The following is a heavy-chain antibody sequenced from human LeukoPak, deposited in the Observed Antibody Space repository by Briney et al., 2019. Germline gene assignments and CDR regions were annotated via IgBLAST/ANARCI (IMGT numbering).Heavy chain of an antibody. CDR1: GFTFNNYA. CDR2: ISGSGDIT. J-gene: IGHJ5*02. CDR3: AKDRIASPPQGRFDP. Sequence: GGSLRLSCAASGFTFNNYAMNWVRQAPGKGLEWVSGISGSGDITYYAESVKGRFTISRDNSQNTLYLQMNSLGAEDTAIYYCAKDRIASPPQGRFDPWGQGTLVTVSS. D-gene: IGHD6-6*01. V-gene: IGHV3-23*01.